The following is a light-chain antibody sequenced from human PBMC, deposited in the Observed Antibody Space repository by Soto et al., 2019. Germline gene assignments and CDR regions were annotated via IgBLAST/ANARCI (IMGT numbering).Light chain of an antibody. CDR3: QTWGTGIRV. V-gene: IGLV4-69*01. J-gene: IGLJ2*01. CDR1: SGHSSYA. CDR2: LNSDGSH. Sequence: QLVLTQSPSASASLGASVKLTCTLSSGHSSYAIAWNQQQPEKGPRYLMKLNSDGSHSKGDVIPDRFSGSSSGAERYLTISSLQSEDEADYYCQTWGTGIRVFGGGTKLTVL.